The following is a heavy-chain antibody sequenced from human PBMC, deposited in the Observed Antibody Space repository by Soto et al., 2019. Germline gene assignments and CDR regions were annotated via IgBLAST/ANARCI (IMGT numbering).Heavy chain of an antibody. J-gene: IGHJ4*02. V-gene: IGHV4-30-4*08. CDR1: GGSISGDYY. CDR2: IYYSGSS. D-gene: IGHD2-15*01. CDR3: AGGGGRWPGYFDS. Sequence: QVRLHESGPGLVKPSQTLSLTCSVSGGSISGDYYWSWIRQSPEKGLEWIGYIYYSGSSYSNPALQSRLSMSLDTSKTQFALKLRSVTAADPAVFYCAGGGGRWPGYFDSWGQGALVAVSS.